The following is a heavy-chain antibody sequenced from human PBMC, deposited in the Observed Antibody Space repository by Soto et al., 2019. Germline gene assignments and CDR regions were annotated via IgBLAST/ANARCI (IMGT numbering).Heavy chain of an antibody. J-gene: IGHJ5*02. CDR2: TYYRSKWNN. D-gene: IGHD1-26*01. Sequence: QVQLQQSGPGLVKPSQTLSLTCAISVDSCSTNSATWDWIRHSPSRGLEWLGRTYYRSKWNNDYAASDTVRIQITTKTDKNKVSQKLNSVAKVDRDVYFCAIIIGKSLLASWGQGTLVTVSS. V-gene: IGHV6-1*01. CDR3: AIIIGKSLLAS. CDR1: VDSCSTNSAT.